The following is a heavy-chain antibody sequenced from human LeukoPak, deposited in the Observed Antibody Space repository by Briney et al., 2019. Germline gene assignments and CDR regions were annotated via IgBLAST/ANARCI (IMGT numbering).Heavy chain of an antibody. Sequence: PGGSLRLSCAASGFTFSSYSMNWVRQAPGKGLEWVSSIGSSTSYIYYADSVEGRFTISRDNAKNSLYLQMNSLRAEDTAVYYCASSMVGYCSSTSCNDAFDIWGQGTMVTVSS. J-gene: IGHJ3*02. CDR1: GFTFSSYS. CDR3: ASSMVGYCSSTSCNDAFDI. CDR2: IGSSTSYI. V-gene: IGHV3-21*01. D-gene: IGHD2-2*01.